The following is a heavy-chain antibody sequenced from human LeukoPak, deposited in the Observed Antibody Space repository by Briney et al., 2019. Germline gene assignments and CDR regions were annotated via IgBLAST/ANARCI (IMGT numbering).Heavy chain of an antibody. Sequence: PSETLSLTCAVYGGSFSGYYWSWIRQPPGKGLEWIGEINHSGSTNYNPSLKSRVTISVDASKNQFSLKLSSVTAADTAVYYCARLGSSSAYYAVGYWGQGTLVTVSS. J-gene: IGHJ4*02. CDR2: INHSGST. CDR3: ARLGSSSAYYAVGY. D-gene: IGHD3-22*01. CDR1: GGSFSGYY. V-gene: IGHV4-34*01.